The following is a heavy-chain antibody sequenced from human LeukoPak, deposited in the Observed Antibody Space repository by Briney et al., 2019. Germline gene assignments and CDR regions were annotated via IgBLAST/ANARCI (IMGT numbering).Heavy chain of an antibody. CDR2: ISSSSSYI. Sequence: GTPLRLSCAASGFTFSSYSMNWVRQAPGKGLEWVSSISSSSSYIYYADSVKGRFTISRDNANNSVYLQMNSLRSEDTAVYYCARDVDYANPRHDYWGQGTLVTVSS. J-gene: IGHJ4*02. D-gene: IGHD4/OR15-4a*01. V-gene: IGHV3-21*01. CDR1: GFTFSSYS. CDR3: ARDVDYANPRHDY.